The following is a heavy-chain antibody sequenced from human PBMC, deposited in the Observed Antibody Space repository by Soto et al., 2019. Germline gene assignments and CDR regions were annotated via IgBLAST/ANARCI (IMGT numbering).Heavy chain of an antibody. D-gene: IGHD5-12*01. CDR1: GGSFSGYY. V-gene: IGHV4-34*01. Sequence: PSETLSLTCAVYGGSFSGYYWSWIRQPPGKGLEWIGEINHSGSTNYNPSLKSRVTISVDTSKNQFSLKLSSVTAADTAVYYCARLGYSGYDSSYYYSYADVWGKGTTVPVS. CDR3: ARLGYSGYDSSYYYSYADV. J-gene: IGHJ6*03. CDR2: INHSGST.